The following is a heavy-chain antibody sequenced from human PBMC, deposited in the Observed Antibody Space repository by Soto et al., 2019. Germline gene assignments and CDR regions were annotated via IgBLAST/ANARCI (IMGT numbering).Heavy chain of an antibody. Sequence: PGGSLRLSCSASGFTFSRNAMGRVRQAPGKGLEWVSAIIDDGGRAYYADSVKGRFTISRDNSKNTLSLQMNSLRAEDTAIYYCAKDKMEQWLVGGYFDYWGQGTQVTVS. V-gene: IGHV3-23*01. CDR1: GFTFSRNA. J-gene: IGHJ4*02. CDR3: AKDKMEQWLVGGYFDY. D-gene: IGHD6-19*01. CDR2: IIDDGGRA.